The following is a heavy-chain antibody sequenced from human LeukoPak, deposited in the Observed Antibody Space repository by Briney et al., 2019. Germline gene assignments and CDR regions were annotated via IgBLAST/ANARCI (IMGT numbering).Heavy chain of an antibody. CDR1: DYSISSGYY. CDR2: IYHSGST. Sequence: SETLSLTCTVSDYSISSGYYWGWIRQPPGKGLEWIASIYHSGSTYFNPSLKSRVTISVDTSKNQFSLKLSSVTAADTAVYYCARGNFGSIVPDYWGQGTLVTVSS. V-gene: IGHV4-38-2*02. D-gene: IGHD1-26*01. J-gene: IGHJ4*02. CDR3: ARGNFGSIVPDY.